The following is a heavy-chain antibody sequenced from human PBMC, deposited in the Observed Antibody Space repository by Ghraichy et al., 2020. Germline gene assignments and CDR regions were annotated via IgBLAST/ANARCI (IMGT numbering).Heavy chain of an antibody. CDR2: IHHTGGS. V-gene: IGHV4-59*13. Sequence: SETRSLTCTVSGASMTDYYWNWIRQPPGKGLEWIGFIHHTGGSKYNPSLEGRVAISLDTSRGQFSLRVSSVTAADTAVYYCAKGWYGDFLVWGQATLINVSS. CDR1: GASMTDYY. CDR3: AKGWYGDFLV. J-gene: IGHJ1*01. D-gene: IGHD3-10*01.